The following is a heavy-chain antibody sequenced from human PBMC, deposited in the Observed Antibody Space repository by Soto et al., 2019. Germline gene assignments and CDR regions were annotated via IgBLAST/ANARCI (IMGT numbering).Heavy chain of an antibody. CDR3: ARTYACAKSDCYRAFDI. CDR2: TSSDGTDN. J-gene: IGHJ3*02. Sequence: QVQLVESGGGVILPGGSLRLSCAASGFTFSSYAMHWVRQAPGTGPEWVAATSSDGTDNVYADSVSCRFTISRDNSKNTLYLQMNSLRSEDAAVYYCARTYACAKSDCYRAFDIWGQGTMVTVSS. D-gene: IGHD2-21*02. V-gene: IGHV3-30*04. CDR1: GFTFSSYA.